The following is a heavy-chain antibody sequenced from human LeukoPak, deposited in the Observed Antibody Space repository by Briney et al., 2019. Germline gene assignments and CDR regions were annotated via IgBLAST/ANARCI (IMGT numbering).Heavy chain of an antibody. CDR3: ARVADYYGSGRAPHFDY. CDR2: INHSGST. J-gene: IGHJ4*01. Sequence: SETLSLTCAVYGGSFSGYYWSWIRQPPGKGLEWIGEINHSGSTNYNPSLKSRVTISVDTSKNQFSLKLSSVTAADTAVYYCARVADYYGSGRAPHFDYWGHGTLVTVSS. D-gene: IGHD3-10*01. CDR1: GGSFSGYY. V-gene: IGHV4-34*01.